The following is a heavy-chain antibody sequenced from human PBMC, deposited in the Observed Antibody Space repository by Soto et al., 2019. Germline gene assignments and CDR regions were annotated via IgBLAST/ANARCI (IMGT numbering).Heavy chain of an antibody. D-gene: IGHD3-10*01. J-gene: IGHJ5*02. CDR1: GFSFSTSGVG. Sequence: QITLKESGHPLVKPTQTLTLTCTFSGFSFSTSGVGVGWIRQPPGKALEWLGLIYWNDDRRYSPFLKSRLTITKDTSKNQVFLTMTNMDPVDTATYYCVSGSFPNWFDPWCQGTLVTVSS. V-gene: IGHV2-5*01. CDR3: VSGSFPNWFDP. CDR2: IYWNDDR.